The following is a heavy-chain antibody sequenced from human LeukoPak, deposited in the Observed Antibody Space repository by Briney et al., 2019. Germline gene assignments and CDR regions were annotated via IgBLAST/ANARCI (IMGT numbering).Heavy chain of an antibody. CDR3: TREGGEEDYTAFDL. CDR2: IRKKNAGYTT. J-gene: IGHJ3*01. Sequence: PGGSLRLSCAASGFIFSAYIMDWVRQAPGKGLEWIGRIRKKNAGYTTEYAATVKVRFVVSRDDSKDSVFLKMNSTETEDTAVSYCTREGGEEDYTAFDLWGQGTMVTVSS. D-gene: IGHD3-3*01. V-gene: IGHV3-72*01. CDR1: GFIFSAYI.